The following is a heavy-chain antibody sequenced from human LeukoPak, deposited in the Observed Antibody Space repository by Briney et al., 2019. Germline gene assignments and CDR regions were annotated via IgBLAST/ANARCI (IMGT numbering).Heavy chain of an antibody. CDR2: IKKDGSEK. D-gene: IGHD5-18*01. V-gene: IGHV3-7*01. CDR1: GFTFSSYW. Sequence: GGSLRLSCAASGFTFSSYWMSWVRQAPGKGLEWVANIKKDGSEKYYVDSVKGRFTISRDNAKTSLYLQMNSLRAEDTAVYYRARDLSGVAGYTYGRGIDYWGQGTLVTVSS. J-gene: IGHJ4*02. CDR3: ARDLSGVAGYTYGRGIDY.